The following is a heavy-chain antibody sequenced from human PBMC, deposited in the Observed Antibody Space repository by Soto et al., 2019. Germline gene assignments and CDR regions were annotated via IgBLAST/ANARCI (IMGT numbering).Heavy chain of an antibody. J-gene: IGHJ4*02. V-gene: IGHV3-33*01. CDR3: ARDLARYSSGWYTPGY. Sequence: VQLVESGGGVVQPGRSLRLSCAASGFTFSSYGMHWVRQAPGKGLEWVAVIWYDGSNKYYADSVKGRFTISRDNSKNTLYLQMNSLRAEDTAVYYCARDLARYSSGWYTPGYWGQGTLVTVSS. CDR2: IWYDGSNK. CDR1: GFTFSSYG. D-gene: IGHD6-19*01.